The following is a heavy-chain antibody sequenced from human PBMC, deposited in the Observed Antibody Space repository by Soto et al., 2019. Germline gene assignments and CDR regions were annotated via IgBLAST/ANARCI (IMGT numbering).Heavy chain of an antibody. V-gene: IGHV3-48*02. J-gene: IGHJ4*02. D-gene: IGHD3-22*01. CDR1: GFTFSSYS. CDR2: ISRSSSTI. CDR3: ARGGSSGYRFFDY. Sequence: EVQLVESGGGLVRPGGSLRLSCAASGFTFSSYSMIWVRQAPGKGLEWVSYISRSSSTIYYADSVKGRLTISRDNAKNSLYLQINSLRDEDTAMYYCARGGSSGYRFFDYWGQGTLVTVSS.